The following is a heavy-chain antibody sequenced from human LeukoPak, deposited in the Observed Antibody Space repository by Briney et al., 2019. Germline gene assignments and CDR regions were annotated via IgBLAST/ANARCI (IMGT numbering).Heavy chain of an antibody. V-gene: IGHV3-15*07. D-gene: IGHD3-22*01. CDR1: GFTFSNAW. CDR3: STTYYYDSSGGY. CDR2: IKSKTDGGTT. Sequence: GGSLRLSCAASGFTFSNAWMNWVRQAPGKGLEWVGRIKSKTDGGTTDYAAPVKGRFTISRDDSKNTLYLQMNSLKTEGTAVYYCSTTYYYDSSGGYWGQGTLVTVSS. J-gene: IGHJ4*02.